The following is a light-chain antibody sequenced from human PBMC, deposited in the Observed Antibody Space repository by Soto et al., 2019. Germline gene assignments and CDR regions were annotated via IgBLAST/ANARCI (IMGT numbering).Light chain of an antibody. CDR3: ERSRTSCSPA. J-gene: IGKJ4*01. CDR1: QTISQW. Sequence: DSQMIQLLAPLIVSEEDRVIITCRAGQTISQWLAWYQQEPGGAPKLLLYKASVLESGGPSRFSGSGSGTEFTLTISVLQPDELASDFGERSRTSCSPAFGGSTNV. CDR2: KAS. V-gene: IGKV1-5*03.